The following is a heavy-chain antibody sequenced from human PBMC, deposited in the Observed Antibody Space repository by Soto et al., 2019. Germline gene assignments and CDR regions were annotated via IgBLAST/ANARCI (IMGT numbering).Heavy chain of an antibody. J-gene: IGHJ6*02. CDR1: GGSISSGDYY. CDR3: ARVLSQELYYYYYYGMDV. V-gene: IGHV4-30-4*01. Sequence: SETLSITCTVSGGSISSGDYYGCLIRQPPPNGLERIGYIYYRGSTYYHPSLKSRVTISVDTSKNQFSLKLSSVTAADTAVYYCARVLSQELYYYYYYGMDVWGQVTTVTGYS. CDR2: IYYRGST. D-gene: IGHD3-10*01.